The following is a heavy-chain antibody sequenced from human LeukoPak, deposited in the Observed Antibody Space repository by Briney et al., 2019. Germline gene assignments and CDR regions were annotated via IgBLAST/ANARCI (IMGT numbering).Heavy chain of an antibody. Sequence: GGSLRLSCEASGFTLSSNYMSWAGQAPGEGLEWVSVHYSGGSTYYSDSVKRLFTIPRDNSNTTLYLQITSLRAEDTALYYCASDYGAGSFPYWGEGTLVTVSS. V-gene: IGHV3-53*01. J-gene: IGHJ4*02. CDR3: ASDYGAGSFPY. D-gene: IGHD3-10*01. CDR2: HYSGGST. CDR1: GFTLSSNY.